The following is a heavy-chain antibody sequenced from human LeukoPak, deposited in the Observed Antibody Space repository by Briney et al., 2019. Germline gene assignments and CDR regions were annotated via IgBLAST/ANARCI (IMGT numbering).Heavy chain of an antibody. CDR2: ISSNGGST. J-gene: IGHJ4*02. CDR3: ERDRGSIAGRLDH. V-gene: IGHV3-64D*06. Sequence: PGGSLRLSCSASGFTFSNYAMHWVRQAPGKGLEYISAISSNGGSTYYADSVKGRFIISRDNSKNTLFLQMTTLRAEDTAVYYCERDRGSIAGRLDHWGQGTLVTVSS. CDR1: GFTFSNYA. D-gene: IGHD6-6*01.